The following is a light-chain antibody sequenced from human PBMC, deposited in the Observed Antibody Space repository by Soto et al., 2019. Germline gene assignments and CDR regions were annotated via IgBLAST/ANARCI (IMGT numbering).Light chain of an antibody. V-gene: IGKV3-11*01. CDR1: QSVSSY. CDR2: DAS. CDR3: QQRVNWPLT. J-gene: IGKJ4*01. Sequence: EIVLTQSPATLSLSPGERATLSCRASQSVSSYLAWYQQKPGQAPRLLMFDASSRATGIPARFSGSGSGTDFTLTISSLEPEDFAVYYCQQRVNWPLTFGGGTKVEIK.